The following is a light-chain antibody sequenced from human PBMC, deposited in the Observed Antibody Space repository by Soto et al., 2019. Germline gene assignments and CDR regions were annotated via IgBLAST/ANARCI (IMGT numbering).Light chain of an antibody. CDR2: EDD. Sequence: NFMLTQPHSVSESPGKTVTISCTRSSGSIASNYVQWYQQRPGSAPTTLIYEDDRRPSGVPDRFSGSIDRSSNSASLTISGLKTEDEADHYCQSYDSSNPVVFGGGTKLTVL. CDR3: QSYDSSNPVV. J-gene: IGLJ2*01. CDR1: SGSIASNY. V-gene: IGLV6-57*04.